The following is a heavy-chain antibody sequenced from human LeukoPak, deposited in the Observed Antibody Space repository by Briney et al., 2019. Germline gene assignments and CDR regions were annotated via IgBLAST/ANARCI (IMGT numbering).Heavy chain of an antibody. D-gene: IGHD2-15*01. CDR2: IIPILGIA. V-gene: IGHV1-69*04. CDR3: ARYGHYCSGGSCYALGRWFDP. CDR1: GGTFSSYA. Sequence: SVKVSCKASGGTFSSYAISWVRQAPRQGLEWMGRIIPILGIANYAQKFQGRVTITADKSTSTAYMELSSLRSEDTAVYYCARYGHYCSGGSCYALGRWFDPWGQGTLVTVSS. J-gene: IGHJ5*02.